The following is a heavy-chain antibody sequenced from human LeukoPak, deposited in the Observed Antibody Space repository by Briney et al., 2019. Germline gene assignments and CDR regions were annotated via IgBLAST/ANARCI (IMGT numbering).Heavy chain of an antibody. V-gene: IGHV3-66*01. J-gene: IGHJ3*02. Sequence: GGSLRLSCAASGFTVSSNYMSWVRQAPGKGLEWVSVIYSGSSTYYADSVKGRFTISRDNSKNTLYLQMNSLRAEDTAVYYCARDRYSGSLDAFDIWGQGTMVTVSS. CDR3: ARDRYSGSLDAFDI. CDR1: GFTVSSNY. D-gene: IGHD1-26*01. CDR2: IYSGSST.